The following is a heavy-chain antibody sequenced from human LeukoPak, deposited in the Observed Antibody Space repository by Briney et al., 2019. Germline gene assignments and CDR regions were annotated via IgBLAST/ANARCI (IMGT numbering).Heavy chain of an antibody. CDR2: IDHDGINT. CDR1: GFTFSTYW. Sequence: GGSLRLSCAASGFTFSTYWMHWVRQAPGKGLVWVSRIDHDGINTYYADSVKGRFTISRDNAKNTLYLQMNSLRAEDTAIYYCARDMFRLWGDFDSWGQGTPVTVSS. D-gene: IGHD3-10*01. V-gene: IGHV3-74*01. J-gene: IGHJ4*02. CDR3: ARDMFRLWGDFDS.